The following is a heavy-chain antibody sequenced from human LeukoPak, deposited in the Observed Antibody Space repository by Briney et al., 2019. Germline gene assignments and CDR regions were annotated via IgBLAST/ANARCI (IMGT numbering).Heavy chain of an antibody. D-gene: IGHD5-18*01. J-gene: IGHJ4*02. CDR3: ARGTRGYSYGYVAY. Sequence: SETLSLTCTVSGGSVSSGSYYWSWIRQPPGKGLEWIGYIYYSGSTNCNPSLKSRVTISVDTSKNQFSLKLSSVTAAATAVYYCARGTRGYSYGYVAYWGQGTLVTVSS. CDR1: GGSVSSGSYY. V-gene: IGHV4-61*01. CDR2: IYYSGST.